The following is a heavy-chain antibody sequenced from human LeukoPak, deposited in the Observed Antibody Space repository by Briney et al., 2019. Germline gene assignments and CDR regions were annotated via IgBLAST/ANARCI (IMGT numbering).Heavy chain of an antibody. J-gene: IGHJ5*02. D-gene: IGHD2-8*02. V-gene: IGHV1-2*02. CDR3: ARDLVGSTNWFDP. CDR2: INPNSGAT. CDR1: GYTFTGYY. Sequence: GPVKVSCKASGYTFTGYYMHWVRQAPGQGHEWMGWINPNSGATNYVQKFQGRVTMTRDTSVSTAYMELSRLTSDDTAVYYCARDLVGSTNWFDPWGQGTLVTVSS.